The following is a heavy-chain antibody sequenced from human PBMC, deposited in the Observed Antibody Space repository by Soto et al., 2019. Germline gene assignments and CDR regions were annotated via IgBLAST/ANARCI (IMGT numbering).Heavy chain of an antibody. D-gene: IGHD3-22*01. V-gene: IGHV4-30-4*01. Sequence: SETLSLTCTVSGGSISSGDYYWSWIRQPPGKGLEWIGYIYYSGSTYYNPSLKSRVTISVDTSKNQFSLKLSSVTAADTAVYCCARDRFSSGYYDWFDPWGQGTLVTVSS. CDR3: ARDRFSSGYYDWFDP. CDR2: IYYSGST. J-gene: IGHJ5*02. CDR1: GGSISSGDYY.